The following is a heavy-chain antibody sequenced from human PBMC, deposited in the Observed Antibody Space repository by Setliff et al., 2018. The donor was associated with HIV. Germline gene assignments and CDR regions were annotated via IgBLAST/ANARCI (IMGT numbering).Heavy chain of an antibody. V-gene: IGHV4-34*01. CDR1: GLSISSGYY. CDR3: ARHDYYESGGSLLGEYFQH. Sequence: PSETLSLTCDVSGLSISSGYYWSSIRKPPGKGLEWIGEINHSGSTNYNPSLKRRVTMSVDTSKNQFSLTVSSVTAADTAGYYCARHDYYESGGSLLGEYFQHWGQGTVVTVSS. D-gene: IGHD3-22*01. J-gene: IGHJ1*01. CDR2: INHSGST.